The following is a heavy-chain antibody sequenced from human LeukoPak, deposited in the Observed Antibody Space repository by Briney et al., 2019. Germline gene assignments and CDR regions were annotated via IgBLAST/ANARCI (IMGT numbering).Heavy chain of an antibody. CDR1: GGSISSYY. CDR3: ARRGGTVVGDTGYHYWYFDN. V-gene: IGHV4-59*08. Sequence: SETLSLTCTVSGGSISSYYWSWVRQFPGKGLEWIGYISDSASTNYSPSLESRVTISVDTSKNKFFLILSSVTAADTAVYYCARRGGTVVGDTGYHYWYFDNWGQGTLVTVSS. J-gene: IGHJ4*02. CDR2: ISDSAST. D-gene: IGHD5-12*01.